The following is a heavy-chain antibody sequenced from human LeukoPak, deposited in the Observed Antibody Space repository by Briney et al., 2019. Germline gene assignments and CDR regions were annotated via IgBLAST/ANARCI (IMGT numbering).Heavy chain of an antibody. CDR2: ISSSSSTI. D-gene: IGHD3-10*01. V-gene: IGHV3-48*04. CDR3: AREGKYGSGSPYYFDY. J-gene: IGHJ4*02. Sequence: QSGGSLRLSCEAPGFSFSDFGMHWVRQAPGKGLEWVSYISSSSSTIYYADSVKGRFTISRDNAKNSLYLQMNSLRAEDTAVYYCAREGKYGSGSPYYFDYWGQGTLVTVSS. CDR1: GFSFSDFG.